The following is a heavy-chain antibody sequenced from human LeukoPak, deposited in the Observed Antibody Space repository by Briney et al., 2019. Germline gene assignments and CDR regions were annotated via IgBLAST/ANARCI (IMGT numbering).Heavy chain of an antibody. J-gene: IGHJ4*02. CDR3: ARDPQHSSGWDRSKY. CDR2: IIPILGIE. D-gene: IGHD6-19*01. CDR1: GGTFSSYA. Sequence: SVKVSCKAPGGTFSSYAISWVRPAPGQGLEWMGRIIPILGIENYAQKFQGRVAITADQSTNTPDMELSRLRSEDTAVYYCARDPQHSSGWDRSKYGGRGTRVTVSS. V-gene: IGHV1-69*04.